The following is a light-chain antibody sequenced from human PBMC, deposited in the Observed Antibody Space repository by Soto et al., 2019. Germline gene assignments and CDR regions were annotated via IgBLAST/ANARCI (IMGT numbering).Light chain of an antibody. J-gene: IGKJ2*01. CDR2: DAS. CDR1: QSVSSY. V-gene: IGKV3-11*01. Sequence: EIVLTQSPATLSLSPGERATLSCRASQSVSSYLAWYQQKPGQAPRLLIYDASSRATGIPARFSGSGFGTDFTLTISSLESEDSAVYYCQQRSYWPPYTFGQGTKVDIK. CDR3: QQRSYWPPYT.